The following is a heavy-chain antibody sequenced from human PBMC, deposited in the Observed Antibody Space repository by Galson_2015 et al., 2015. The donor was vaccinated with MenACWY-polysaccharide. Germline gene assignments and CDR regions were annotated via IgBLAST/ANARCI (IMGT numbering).Heavy chain of an antibody. CDR2: INRNGTKK. CDR1: GLTFDNYS. J-gene: IGHJ5*02. D-gene: IGHD2/OR15-2a*01. V-gene: IGHV3-7*01. Sequence: SLRLSCAASGLTFDNYSMPWFRQAPGKGLEWVADINRNGTKKSYADSVMGRFTISRDNARNSLYLQMNSLRGDDTAMYHCVRDGQEYNRPINVGGWFDPWGQGTLVTVSS. CDR3: VRDGQEYNRPINVGGWFDP.